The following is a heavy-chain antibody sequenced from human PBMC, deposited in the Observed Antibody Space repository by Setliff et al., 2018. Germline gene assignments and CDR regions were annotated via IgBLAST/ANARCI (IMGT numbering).Heavy chain of an antibody. CDR2: IYIGGSA. CDR3: AREQWLDPPGYYYMDV. D-gene: IGHD6-19*01. J-gene: IGHJ6*03. CDR1: GGSISSYY. V-gene: IGHV4-4*07. Sequence: SETLSLTCTVSGGSISSYYWSWIRQPAGKGLEWIGHIYIGGSANYNPSLKSRVTMSIDTSKNQFSLKLNPVAAADMAVYYCAREQWLDPPGYYYMDVWAKGTTVTVSS.